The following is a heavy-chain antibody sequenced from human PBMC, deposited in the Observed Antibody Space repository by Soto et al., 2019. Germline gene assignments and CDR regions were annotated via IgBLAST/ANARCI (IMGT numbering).Heavy chain of an antibody. CDR3: ARHPILYSGSFRNSAYGMDV. CDR1: GGSISSSSYY. CDR2: IYYSGST. J-gene: IGHJ6*02. V-gene: IGHV4-39*01. Sequence: QLQLQESGPGLVKPSETLSLTCTVSGGSISSSSYYWGWIRQPPGKGLEWIGSIYYSGSTYYNPSLKSRVTISVETSKNQFSLKLSSVTAADTAVYYCARHPILYSGSFRNSAYGMDVWGQGTTVTVSS. D-gene: IGHD1-26*01.